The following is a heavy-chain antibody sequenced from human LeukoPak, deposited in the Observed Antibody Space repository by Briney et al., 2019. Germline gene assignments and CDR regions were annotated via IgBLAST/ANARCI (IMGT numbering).Heavy chain of an antibody. CDR3: ARDRKAIVVVTAIPRYNWFDP. D-gene: IGHD2-21*02. CDR2: INPNSGGT. Sequence: GASVKVSCKASGYAFTGYYMHWVRQAPRQGLEWMGWINPNSGGTNYAQKFQGRVTMTRDTSISTAYMELSRLRSDDTAVYYCARDRKAIVVVTAIPRYNWFDPWGQGTLVTVSS. CDR1: GYAFTGYY. V-gene: IGHV1-2*02. J-gene: IGHJ5*02.